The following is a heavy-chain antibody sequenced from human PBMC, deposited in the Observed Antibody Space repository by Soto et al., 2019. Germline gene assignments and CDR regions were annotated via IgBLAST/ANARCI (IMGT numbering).Heavy chain of an antibody. CDR2: IKSKTDGGTT. J-gene: IGHJ4*02. CDR1: GFTFSNAW. V-gene: IGHV3-15*01. D-gene: IGHD3-10*01. Sequence: GGSLRLSCAASGFTFSNAWMSWVRQAPGKGLEWVGRIKSKTDGGTTDYAAPVKGRFTISRDDSKNTLYLQMNSLKTDDTAVYYCTTGTPAYYGSGSYYFDYWGQGTLVTVSS. CDR3: TTGTPAYYGSGSYYFDY.